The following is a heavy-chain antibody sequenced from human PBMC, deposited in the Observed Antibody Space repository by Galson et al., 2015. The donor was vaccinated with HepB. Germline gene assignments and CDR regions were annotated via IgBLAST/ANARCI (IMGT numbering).Heavy chain of an antibody. D-gene: IGHD6-13*01. Sequence: SVKVSCKASGGTFSSYAISWVRQAPGQGLEWMGGIIPIFGTANYAQKFQGRVTITADESTSTAYMELSSLRPEDTAVYYCARGGSWQLGDWYFDLWGRGTLVTVSS. CDR2: IIPIFGTA. CDR3: ARGGSWQLGDWYFDL. CDR1: GGTFSSYA. V-gene: IGHV1-69*13. J-gene: IGHJ2*01.